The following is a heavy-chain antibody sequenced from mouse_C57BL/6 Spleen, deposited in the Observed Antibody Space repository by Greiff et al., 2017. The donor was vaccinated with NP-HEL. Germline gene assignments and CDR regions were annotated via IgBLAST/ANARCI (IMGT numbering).Heavy chain of an antibody. CDR1: GFTFSDAW. CDR2: IRNKANNHAT. Sequence: EVKLEESGGGLVQPGGSMKLSCAASGFTFSDAWMDWVRQSPEKGLEWVAEIRNKANNHATYYAESVKGRFTISRDDSKSSVYLQMNSLRAEDTGIYYCTRANYGYDWFAYWGQGTLVTVSA. V-gene: IGHV6-6*01. CDR3: TRANYGYDWFAY. D-gene: IGHD2-2*01. J-gene: IGHJ3*01.